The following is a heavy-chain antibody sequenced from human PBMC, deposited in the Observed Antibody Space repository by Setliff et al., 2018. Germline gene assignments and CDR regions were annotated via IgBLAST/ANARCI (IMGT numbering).Heavy chain of an antibody. J-gene: IGHJ5*02. CDR3: ARDRGGTNPWFDP. V-gene: IGHV3-53*01. CDR2: IFNNGST. CDR1: GITISNNF. D-gene: IGHD3-10*01. Sequence: ETLSLSCVVSGITISNNFWSWVRQAPGKGLEWVSIIFNNGSTYYADSVKGRFTISRDISTSTLYLHMNSLRAEDTAVYYCARDRGGTNPWFDPWGQGTLVTVSS.